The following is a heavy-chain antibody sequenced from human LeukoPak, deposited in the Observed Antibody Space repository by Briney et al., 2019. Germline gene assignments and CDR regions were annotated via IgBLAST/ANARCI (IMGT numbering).Heavy chain of an antibody. CDR1: GGSISSGGYY. CDR2: IYYSGST. CDR3: ARESATSGSTD. V-gene: IGHV4-30-4*08. D-gene: IGHD3-10*01. J-gene: IGHJ4*02. Sequence: PSQTLSLTCTVSGGSISSGGYYWSWIRQPPGKGLEWIGYIYYSGSTYYNPSLKSRVTISLDTSKDQFSLRLSSVTAADTAFYYCARESATSGSTDWGQGTLVTVSS.